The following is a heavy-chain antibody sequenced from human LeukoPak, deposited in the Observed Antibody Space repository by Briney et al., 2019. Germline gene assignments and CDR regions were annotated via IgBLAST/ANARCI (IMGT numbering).Heavy chain of an antibody. CDR1: GFTFSSYS. CDR2: ISSSSSYI. V-gene: IGHV3-21*04. D-gene: IGHD3-16*02. Sequence: GGSLRLSCAASGFTFSSYSMNWVRQAPGKGLEWVSSISSSSSYIYYADSVKGRFTISRDNSKNTLYLQMNSLRAEDTAVYYCAKHGIMITFGGVIHAFDIWGQGTMVTVSS. J-gene: IGHJ3*02. CDR3: AKHGIMITFGGVIHAFDI.